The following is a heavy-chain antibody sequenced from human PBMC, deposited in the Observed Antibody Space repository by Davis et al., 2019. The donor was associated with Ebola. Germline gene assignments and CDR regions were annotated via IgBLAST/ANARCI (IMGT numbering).Heavy chain of an antibody. CDR1: GYTFTSYD. J-gene: IGHJ5*02. Sequence: AASVKVSCKASGYTFTSYDINWVRQATGQGLEWMGWMNPNSGSTSYAQKFQGRVTMTRDTSTSTVYMELSSLRSEDTAVYYCARDQTTVYTNWFDPWGQGTLVTVSS. CDR2: MNPNSGST. D-gene: IGHD4-11*01. V-gene: IGHV1-8*01. CDR3: ARDQTTVYTNWFDP.